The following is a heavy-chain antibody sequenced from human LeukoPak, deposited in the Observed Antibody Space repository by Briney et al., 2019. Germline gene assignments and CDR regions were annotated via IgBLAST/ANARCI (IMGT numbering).Heavy chain of an antibody. CDR2: INHSGST. J-gene: IGHJ4*02. D-gene: IGHD2-21*01. CDR3: ARGRSPYGEDYFGY. V-gene: IGHV4-34*01. CDR1: GGSFGGYY. Sequence: SETLSLTCAVYGGSFGGYYWSWIRQPPGKGLEWIGEINHSGSTNYNPSLKSRVTISVDTSKNQFSLKLSSVTAADTAVYYCARGRSPYGEDYFGYWGQGTLVTVSS.